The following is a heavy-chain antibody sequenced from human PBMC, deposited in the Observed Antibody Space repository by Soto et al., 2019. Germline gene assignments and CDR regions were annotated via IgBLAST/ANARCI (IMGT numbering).Heavy chain of an antibody. Sequence: PSETLSLTCTVSGGSISSYCWSWIRQPPGKGLEWIGYIYYSGSTNYNPSLKSRVTISVDTSKNQFSLKLSSVTAADTAVYYCARAGNYYGSGSYVYYYGMDVWGQGTTVTVSS. CDR3: ARAGNYYGSGSYVYYYGMDV. CDR1: GGSISSYC. J-gene: IGHJ6*02. CDR2: IYYSGST. D-gene: IGHD3-10*01. V-gene: IGHV4-59*01.